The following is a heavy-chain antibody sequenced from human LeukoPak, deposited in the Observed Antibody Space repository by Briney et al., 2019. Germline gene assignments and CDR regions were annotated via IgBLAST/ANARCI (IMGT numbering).Heavy chain of an antibody. D-gene: IGHD2-2*01. Sequence: SETLSLTCTVSGGSISSSNYYWGWIRQPPGKGLEWIGSIYYSGSTYYNPSLKSRVTISVDTSKNQFSLKLSSVTAADTAVYYCARVVPAATIDYWGRGTLVTVSS. CDR2: IYYSGST. V-gene: IGHV4-39*01. CDR1: GGSISSSNYY. CDR3: ARVVPAATIDY. J-gene: IGHJ4*02.